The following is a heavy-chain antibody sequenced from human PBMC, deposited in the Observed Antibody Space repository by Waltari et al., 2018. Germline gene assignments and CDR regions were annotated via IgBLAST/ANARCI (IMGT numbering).Heavy chain of an antibody. J-gene: IGHJ4*02. CDR3: VRNGLGYCTSPTCYRNDD. CDR2: IYHGGDT. Sequence: QVQLQESGPGLVRPSETLSLTCGVSGYFINSGYSWGWVRQTPGQGLQWLATIYHGGDTYYNPSLKSRLTISLDTSTNQFSLKVTSVTAADTATYYCVRNGLGYCTSPTCYRNDDWGQGILVTVSS. V-gene: IGHV4-38-2*01. CDR1: GYFINSGYS. D-gene: IGHD2-2*01.